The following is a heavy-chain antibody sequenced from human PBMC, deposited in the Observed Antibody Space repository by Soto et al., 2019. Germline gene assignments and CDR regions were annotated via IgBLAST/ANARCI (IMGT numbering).Heavy chain of an antibody. CDR3: AKDHDEDFGYDLDYFDY. Sequence: GGSLRLSCAASGFNFDDYAMHWVRQAPGKGLEWVSGMAWNGATTGYADSVKGRFTISRDNAKNSLYLQMNSLRIEDTAFYYCAKDHDEDFGYDLDYFDYWGQGTLVTVSS. CDR2: MAWNGATT. J-gene: IGHJ4*02. V-gene: IGHV3-9*01. D-gene: IGHD5-12*01. CDR1: GFNFDDYA.